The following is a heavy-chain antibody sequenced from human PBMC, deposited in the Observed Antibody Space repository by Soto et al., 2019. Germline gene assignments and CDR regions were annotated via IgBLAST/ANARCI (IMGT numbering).Heavy chain of an antibody. CDR2: IIPIFGTA. Sequence: GASVKVSCKASGGTFSSYAISWVRQAPGQGLEWMGGIIPIFGTANYAQKFQGRVTITADESTSTAYMELSSLRSEDTAVYYCARGKKAYDSSGAYAFDIWGQGTMVTVSS. CDR3: ARGKKAYDSSGAYAFDI. CDR1: GGTFSSYA. V-gene: IGHV1-69*13. D-gene: IGHD3-22*01. J-gene: IGHJ3*02.